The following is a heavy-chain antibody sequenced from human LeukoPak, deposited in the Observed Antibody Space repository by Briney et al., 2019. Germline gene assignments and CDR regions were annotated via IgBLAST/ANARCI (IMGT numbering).Heavy chain of an antibody. CDR3: ARHVVAVGFDY. V-gene: IGHV3-30*02. CDR1: GFSFSDYA. CDR2: IRYDGSNK. D-gene: IGHD3-22*01. Sequence: PGGSLGLSCAASGFSFSDYAIYWVRQTPGKGLEWVAFIRYDGSNKIYADSVKGRFTISRDNAKNSLYLQMNSLRVEDTAVYYCARHVVAVGFDYWGQGTLVTVSS. J-gene: IGHJ4*02.